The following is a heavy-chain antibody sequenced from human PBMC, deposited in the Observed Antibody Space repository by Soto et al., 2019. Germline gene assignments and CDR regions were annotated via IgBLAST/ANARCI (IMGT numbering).Heavy chain of an antibody. V-gene: IGHV1-69*13. CDR3: AALSVDYYYGMDV. Sequence: SVKVSCKASGGTFSSYAISWLRQAPGQGLEWMGGIIPIFGTANYAQKFQGRVTITADESTSTAYMELSSLRSEDTAVYYCAALSVDYYYGMDVWGQGTTVTVSS. J-gene: IGHJ6*02. CDR1: GGTFSSYA. CDR2: IIPIFGTA. D-gene: IGHD2-15*01.